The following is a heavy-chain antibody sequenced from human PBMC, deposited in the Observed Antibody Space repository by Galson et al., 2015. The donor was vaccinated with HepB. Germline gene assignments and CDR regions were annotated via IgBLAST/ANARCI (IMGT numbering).Heavy chain of an antibody. V-gene: IGHV3-30-3*01. J-gene: IGHJ4*02. CDR2: ISYDGSNK. CDR3: ARDIGQEDPDEFDY. D-gene: IGHD1-14*01. CDR1: GFTFSRYA. Sequence: SLRLSCAASGFTFSRYAMHWVRQAPGKGLEWVAVISYDGSNKYYADSVKGRFTISRDNSKNTLYLQMNSLRAEDTAVYYCARDIGQEDPDEFDYWGQGTLVTVSS.